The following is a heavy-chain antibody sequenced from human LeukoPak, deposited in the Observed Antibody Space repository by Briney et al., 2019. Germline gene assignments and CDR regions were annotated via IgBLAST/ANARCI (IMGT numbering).Heavy chain of an antibody. J-gene: IGHJ4*02. V-gene: IGHV1-2*06. CDR1: GYTFTGYY. CDR3: ARDSPRVTAMTNFDY. CDR2: INPNSGGT. Sequence: WASVKVSCKASGYTFTGYYMHWVRQAPGQGLEWMGRINPNSGGTNYAQKFQGRVTMTRDTSISTAYMELSRLRSDDTAVYYCARDSPRVTAMTNFDYWGQGTLVTVSS. D-gene: IGHD5-18*01.